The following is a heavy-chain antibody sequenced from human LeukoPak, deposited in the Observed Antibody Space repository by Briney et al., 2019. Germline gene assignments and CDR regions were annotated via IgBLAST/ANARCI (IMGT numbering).Heavy chain of an antibody. D-gene: IGHD6-19*01. Sequence: GASVKVSCKASGFTFTSHDYNWVRQATGQGLEWMGWMNPNSGNTGYAQKFQGRVTMTRDTSITTVYMELSSLTSEDTAVYYCARDSIAVAGPGFDYWGQGTMVTVSS. CDR1: GFTFTSHD. CDR3: ARDSIAVAGPGFDY. CDR2: MNPNSGNT. V-gene: IGHV1-8*01. J-gene: IGHJ4*02.